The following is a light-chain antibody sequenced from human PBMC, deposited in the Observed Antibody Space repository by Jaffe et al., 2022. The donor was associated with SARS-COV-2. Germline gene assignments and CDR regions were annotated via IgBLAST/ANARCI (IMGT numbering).Light chain of an antibody. CDR3: QQSYSTPRT. Sequence: DIQMTQSPSSLSASVGDGVTITCRASRSITNYLNWYQQKPGKAPKLLIYAGSTLQSGVPSRFSGSGSGTDFTLTISSLQPEDFATYFCQQSYSTPRTFGQGTKVEIK. CDR2: AGS. J-gene: IGKJ1*01. V-gene: IGKV1-39*01. CDR1: RSITNY.